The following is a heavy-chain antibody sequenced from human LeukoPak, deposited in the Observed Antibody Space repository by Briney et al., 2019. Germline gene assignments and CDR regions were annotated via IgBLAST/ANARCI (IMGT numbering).Heavy chain of an antibody. CDR1: GFTFDDCG. CDR2: INWNGGST. CDR3: ANVLTATSFGGSTIDY. D-gene: IGHD3-16*01. V-gene: IGHV3-20*04. J-gene: IGHJ4*02. Sequence: GGSLRLSCAASGFTFDDCGMSWVRQAPGKGLEWVSGINWNGGSTGYADSAKGRFTISRDNSKNTLYLQMNSLRAEDTAVYYCANVLTATSFGGSTIDYWGQGTLVTVSS.